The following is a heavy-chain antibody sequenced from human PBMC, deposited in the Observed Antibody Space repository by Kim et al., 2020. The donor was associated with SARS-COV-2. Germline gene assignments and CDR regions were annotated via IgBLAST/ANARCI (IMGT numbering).Heavy chain of an antibody. D-gene: IGHD6-6*01. CDR1: GFTFSSYE. J-gene: IGHJ2*01. V-gene: IGHV3-48*03. Sequence: GGSLRLSCAASGFTFSSYEMNWVRQAPGKGLEWVSYISGSGATLYYADSVKGRFTTSRDNAKNSLDLQMNSLRVEDTAVYYWLRESKPEYSYWYFDSGG. CDR3: LRESKPEYSYWYFDS. CDR2: ISGSGATL.